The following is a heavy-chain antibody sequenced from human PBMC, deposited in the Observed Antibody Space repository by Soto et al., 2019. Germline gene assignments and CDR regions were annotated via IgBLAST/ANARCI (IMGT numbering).Heavy chain of an antibody. V-gene: IGHV3-49*04. D-gene: IGHD6-25*01. CDR2: TRSKAYGGAT. CDR1: GVTFGEFA. CDR3: TRDPLYISDWFDP. J-gene: IGHJ5*02. Sequence: PGGSLRLSCTVSGVTFGEFALSWVRQAPGKGLEWVGVTRSKAYGGATEYAASVKGRFIISRDDSKSIAYLQMNSLKTEDTAVYYCTRDPLYISDWFDPWGQGTLVTVSS.